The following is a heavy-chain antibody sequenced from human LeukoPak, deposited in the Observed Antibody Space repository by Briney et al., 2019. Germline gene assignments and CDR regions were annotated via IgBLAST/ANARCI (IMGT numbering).Heavy chain of an antibody. CDR1: GFTFDDYA. D-gene: IGHD3-9*01. Sequence: PGGSLRLSCAASGFTFDDYAMHWVRQAPGKGLEWVAVISYDGSNKYYADSVKGRFTISRDNSKNTLYLQMNSLRAEDTAVYYCAKDLTFLRSFDYWGQGTLVTVSS. CDR3: AKDLTFLRSFDY. V-gene: IGHV3-30*18. CDR2: ISYDGSNK. J-gene: IGHJ4*02.